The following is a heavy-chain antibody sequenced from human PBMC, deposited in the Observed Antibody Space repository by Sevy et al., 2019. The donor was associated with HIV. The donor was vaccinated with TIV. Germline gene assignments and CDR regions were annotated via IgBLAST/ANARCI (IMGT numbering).Heavy chain of an antibody. CDR2: IWYDGSNK. D-gene: IGHD3-3*01. CDR3: ARVEYDFWSGYTNLRGYYGMDV. J-gene: IGHJ6*02. CDR1: GFTFSSYG. Sequence: GGSLRLSCAASGFTFSSYGMHWVRRAPGKGLEWVAVIWYDGSNKYYADSVKGRFTISRDNSKNTLYLQMNSLRAEDTAVYYCARVEYDFWSGYTNLRGYYGMDVWGQGTTVTVSS. V-gene: IGHV3-33*01.